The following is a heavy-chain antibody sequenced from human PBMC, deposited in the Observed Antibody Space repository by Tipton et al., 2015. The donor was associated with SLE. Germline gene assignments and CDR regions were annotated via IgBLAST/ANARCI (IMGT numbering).Heavy chain of an antibody. CDR2: IYHSGST. CDR1: GGSISSSSW. J-gene: IGHJ4*02. V-gene: IGHV4-4*02. D-gene: IGHD1-26*01. Sequence: TLSLTCAVSGGSISSSSWWSWVRQPPGKGLEWIGEIYHSGSTNYNPSLKSRVTISVDKSKNQFSLKLSSVTAADTAVYYCARDGPYSGSYFDYWGQGTLVTVSS. CDR3: ARDGPYSGSYFDY.